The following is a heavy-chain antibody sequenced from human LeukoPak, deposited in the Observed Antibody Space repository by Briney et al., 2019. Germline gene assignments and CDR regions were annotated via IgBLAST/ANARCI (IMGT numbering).Heavy chain of an antibody. CDR1: GFTLSSNW. D-gene: IGHD5-12*01. J-gene: IGHJ4*02. V-gene: IGHV3-7*01. CDR3: ARWGQTSGYYYVDN. CDR2: INQDGSVK. Sequence: GGSLRLSCGASGFTLSSNWMTWARDPPGGGREGVASINQDGSVKYYVDSVKGRFTISRDNARNSLSLQMNSLGVEDTAVYFCARWGQTSGYYYVDNWGQGTLVTVSS.